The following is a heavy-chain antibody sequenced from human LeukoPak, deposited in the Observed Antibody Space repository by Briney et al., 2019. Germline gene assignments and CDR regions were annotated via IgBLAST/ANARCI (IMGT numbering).Heavy chain of an antibody. CDR3: ARENLRGDSVAFDI. CDR1: GGSISSGDYY. V-gene: IGHV4-31*03. J-gene: IGHJ3*02. CDR2: IYYSGST. Sequence: SETLSLTCTVSGGSISSGDYYWSWIRQHPGRGLEWIGYIYYSGSTYYNPSLKSRVTISVDTSKNQFSLKLSSVTAADTAVYYCARENLRGDSVAFDIWGQGTMVTVSS. D-gene: IGHD2-21*01.